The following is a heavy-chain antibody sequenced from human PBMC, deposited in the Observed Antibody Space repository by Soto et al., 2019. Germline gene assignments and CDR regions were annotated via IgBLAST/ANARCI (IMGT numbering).Heavy chain of an antibody. CDR2: MHRNGNST. J-gene: IGHJ5*01. CDR3: ARDHRWCYEYGDYGDS. D-gene: IGHD4-17*01. CDR1: GFSLDEYG. V-gene: IGHV3-20*04. Sequence: EVQLVESGGGVVRHGGALRLACVVSGFSLDEYGMSWVRQAPGKGPEWVSGMHRNGNSTGYADSVKGRFTISRDDCKNYLYLQMKRLRAEDTAFYYCARDHRWCYEYGDYGDSWGHGTLVTVSS.